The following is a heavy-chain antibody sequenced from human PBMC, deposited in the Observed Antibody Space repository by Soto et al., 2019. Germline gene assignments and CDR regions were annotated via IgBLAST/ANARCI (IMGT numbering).Heavy chain of an antibody. J-gene: IGHJ4*02. Sequence: VKVSCKASGYTFSTYYMHWVRQAPGQGYEWMGIINPSGGSTTYAQKFQGRVTMTRDTSTTTVYMELSSLKSEDTAVYYCARYDYNGYYFDYWGQGTLVTVSS. D-gene: IGHD4-4*01. CDR1: GYTFSTYY. CDR3: ARYDYNGYYFDY. CDR2: INPSGGST. V-gene: IGHV1-46*01.